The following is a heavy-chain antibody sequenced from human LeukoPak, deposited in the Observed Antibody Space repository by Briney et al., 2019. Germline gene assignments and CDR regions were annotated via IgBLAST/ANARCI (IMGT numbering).Heavy chain of an antibody. CDR1: GFTFSSYW. D-gene: IGHD6-13*01. CDR3: AREGIAGAGDY. J-gene: IGHJ4*02. Sequence: GGSLRLSCAASGFTFSSYWMSWVRQAPGKGLEWVANIKQDGSEKNYVDSVKGRFTISRDNAKTSLYLQMNSLRAEDTAVYYCAREGIAGAGDYWGQGTLVTVSS. CDR2: IKQDGSEK. V-gene: IGHV3-7*04.